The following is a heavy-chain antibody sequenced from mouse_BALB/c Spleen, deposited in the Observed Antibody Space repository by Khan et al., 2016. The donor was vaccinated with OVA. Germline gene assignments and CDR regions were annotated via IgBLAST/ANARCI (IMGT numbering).Heavy chain of an antibody. CDR2: VSTGGGYT. D-gene: IGHD1-1*01. Sequence: DVHLVESGGDLVKPGGSLKLSCAASGFTFSTYGMSWARQTPDKRLEWVATVSTGGGYTYYPDSVKGRFTISRDNAKNTLYLQMSGLTSEDTAMFYCTRLAYYYDSEGFAYWGQGTLVTVSA. J-gene: IGHJ3*01. CDR3: TRLAYYYDSEGFAY. V-gene: IGHV5-6*01. CDR1: GFTFSTYG.